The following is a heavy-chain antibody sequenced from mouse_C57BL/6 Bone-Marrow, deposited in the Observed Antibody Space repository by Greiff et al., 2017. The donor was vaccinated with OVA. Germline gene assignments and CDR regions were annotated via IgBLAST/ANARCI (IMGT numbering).Heavy chain of an antibody. Sequence: QVQLQQPGAELVRPGTSVKLSCKASGYTFTSYWMHWVKQRPGQGLEWIGVIDPSDSYTNYNQKFKGKATLTVDTSSSTAYMQLSSLTSEDSAVYYCARGGYYYGQLNRAWFAYWGQGTLVTVSA. J-gene: IGHJ3*01. D-gene: IGHD1-1*01. CDR1: GYTFTSYW. CDR3: ARGGYYYGQLNRAWFAY. CDR2: IDPSDSYT. V-gene: IGHV1-59*01.